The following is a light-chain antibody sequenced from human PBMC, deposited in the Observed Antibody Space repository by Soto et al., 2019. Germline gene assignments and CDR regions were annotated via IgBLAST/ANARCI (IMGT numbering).Light chain of an antibody. Sequence: EIVLTQSPATLSLSPGERATLSCRASQTVSSYLAWYQQKPGQAPSLLIYHASNRATGIPARFSGSGSGTNFTLPISSLEPEDFAGYYCQQRSNWPTFGQGTKVEIK. CDR2: HAS. J-gene: IGKJ1*01. V-gene: IGKV3-11*01. CDR3: QQRSNWPT. CDR1: QTVSSY.